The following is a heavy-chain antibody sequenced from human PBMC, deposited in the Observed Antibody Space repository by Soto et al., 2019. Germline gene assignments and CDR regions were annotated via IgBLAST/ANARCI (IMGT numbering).Heavy chain of an antibody. CDR2: ISSASSET. Sequence: XGSLMVSCEAAGFTFSRVSMNWVRQVPGKGLEWVASISSASSETLYADSVKGRFIISRDNAQNSLFLQMNTLRPEDSAIYYCARVAYWGQETQVTVSS. CDR3: ARVAY. J-gene: IGHJ4*02. CDR1: GFTFSRVS. V-gene: IGHV3-21*01.